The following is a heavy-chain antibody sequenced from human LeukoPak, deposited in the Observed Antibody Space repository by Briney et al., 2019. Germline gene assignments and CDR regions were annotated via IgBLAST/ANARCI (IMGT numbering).Heavy chain of an antibody. D-gene: IGHD5-24*01. J-gene: IGHJ3*02. V-gene: IGHV4-38-2*01. CDR3: AVGLHSGQFAFDI. CDR2: VYHSGSA. CDR1: GYSISRGSY. Sequence: KPSETLSLTCAVSGYSISRGSYWGCIRQPPGKGLEWIGSVYHSGSAYYNPSLKSRVTISVDTSKNQFSLKLTSVTAADTAVYYCAVGLHSGQFAFDIWGQGTMVTVSS.